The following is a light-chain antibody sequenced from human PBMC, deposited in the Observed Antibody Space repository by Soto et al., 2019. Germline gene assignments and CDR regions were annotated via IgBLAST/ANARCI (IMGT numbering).Light chain of an antibody. CDR1: SSDVGGYNY. J-gene: IGLJ1*01. CDR2: DVS. CDR3: SSYTSSSTLDV. Sequence: QSALTQPASVSGSRGQSITISCTGTSSDVGGYNYVSWYQQHPGKAPKLMIYDVSNRPSGVSNRFSGSKSGNTASLTISGLQAEDEDEYYCSSYTSSSTLDVFGTGTKLTVL. V-gene: IGLV2-14*01.